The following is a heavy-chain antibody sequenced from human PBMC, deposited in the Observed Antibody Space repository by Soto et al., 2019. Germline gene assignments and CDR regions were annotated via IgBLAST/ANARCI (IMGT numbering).Heavy chain of an antibody. V-gene: IGHV1-24*01. Sequence: ASVKVSCKVSGYTLTELSMHWVRQAPGKGLEWMGGFDPEDGETIYAQKFQGRVTMTRDTSTDTAYMELSSLRSEDTAVYYCATSPYARKTHDYWGQGTLVTVSS. J-gene: IGHJ4*02. CDR2: FDPEDGET. CDR3: ATSPYARKTHDY. CDR1: GYTLTELS. D-gene: IGHD4-17*01.